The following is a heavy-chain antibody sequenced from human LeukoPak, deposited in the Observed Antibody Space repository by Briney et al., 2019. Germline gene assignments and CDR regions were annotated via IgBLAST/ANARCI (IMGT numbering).Heavy chain of an antibody. D-gene: IGHD3-9*01. Sequence: GGSLRLSCAASGFTFSTYWMSWVRQAPGKGLEWVANTKEDGGEKYYVDSVKGRFTISRDNAKNSLYLQMNSLRAEDTAVYYCARERNYDILTGYYRNNYFDYWGQGTLVTVSS. J-gene: IGHJ4*02. CDR3: ARERNYDILTGYYRNNYFDY. V-gene: IGHV3-7*01. CDR2: TKEDGGEK. CDR1: GFTFSTYW.